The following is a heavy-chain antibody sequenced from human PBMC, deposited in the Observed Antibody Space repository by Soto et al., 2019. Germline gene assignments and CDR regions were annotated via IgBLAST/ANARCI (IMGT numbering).Heavy chain of an antibody. CDR3: ARSYGDCALGGY. Sequence: GASVKVSCKASGYTFSSYGISWVRQAPGQGLEWMGWISRYNRNTNYAQNLQDRVTMTTDTSTSTAYMELRSLRSDDTAVYYCARSYGDCALGGYWGRGTLVTVSA. CDR2: ISRYNRNT. D-gene: IGHD4-17*01. V-gene: IGHV1-18*01. CDR1: GYTFSSYG. J-gene: IGHJ1*01.